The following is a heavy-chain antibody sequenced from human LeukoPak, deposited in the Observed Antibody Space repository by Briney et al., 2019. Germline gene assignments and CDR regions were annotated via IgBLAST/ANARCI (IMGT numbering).Heavy chain of an antibody. V-gene: IGHV3-66*01. CDR2: IYSGDST. J-gene: IGHJ6*03. CDR1: GFTFSSYS. CDR3: AKGGYSIAAYYYYYYMDV. D-gene: IGHD6-25*01. Sequence: GGSLRLSCAASGFTFSSYSMNWVRQAPGKGLEWVSVIYSGDSTYYADSVKGRFTISRDNSKNTLYLQMNSLRAEDTAVYYCAKGGYSIAAYYYYYYMDVWGKGTTVTVSS.